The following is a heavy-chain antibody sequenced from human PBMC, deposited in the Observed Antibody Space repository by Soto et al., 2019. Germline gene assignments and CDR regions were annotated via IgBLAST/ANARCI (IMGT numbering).Heavy chain of an antibody. CDR2: VFYSGST. Sequence: SETLSLTCTVSGAAIDSHYWSWIRQPPGKGLEWIGQVFYSGSTNYNPSLKSRVTISINTYTKQFSLKLTSVSAADAAVYYCARSFMVSVDYFDSGGQGTLVTVSS. J-gene: IGHJ4*02. D-gene: IGHD3-10*01. V-gene: IGHV4-59*11. CDR1: GAAIDSHY. CDR3: ARSFMVSVDYFDS.